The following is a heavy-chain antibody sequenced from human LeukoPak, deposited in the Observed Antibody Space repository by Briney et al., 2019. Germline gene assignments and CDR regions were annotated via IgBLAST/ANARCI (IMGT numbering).Heavy chain of an antibody. CDR2: ITTSSSHI. Sequence: GGSLRLSCAASGFTFSSYNMNWVRQAPGKGLEWVSSITTSSSHIYYADSVKGRFTISRDNARNSLYLQMNSLRAEDTAVYYCARDPYSGGYGNYYYYYMDVWGKGTTVTISS. D-gene: IGHD1-26*01. CDR3: ARDPYSGGYGNYYYYYMDV. V-gene: IGHV3-21*01. CDR1: GFTFSSYN. J-gene: IGHJ6*03.